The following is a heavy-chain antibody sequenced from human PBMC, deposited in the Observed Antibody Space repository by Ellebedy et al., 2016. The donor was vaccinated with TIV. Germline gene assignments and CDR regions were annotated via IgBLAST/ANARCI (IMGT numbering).Heavy chain of an antibody. V-gene: IGHV3-21*04. Sequence: GESLKISCAASGFTFSSYSMNWVRQAPGKGLEWVSSISSSSSYIYYADSVKGRFTISRDNAKNSLYLQMNSLRAEDTAVYYCTRGGLGMASDAFDIWGQGTKVIVSS. CDR3: TRGGLGMASDAFDI. D-gene: IGHD5-24*01. J-gene: IGHJ3*02. CDR2: ISSSSSYI. CDR1: GFTFSSYS.